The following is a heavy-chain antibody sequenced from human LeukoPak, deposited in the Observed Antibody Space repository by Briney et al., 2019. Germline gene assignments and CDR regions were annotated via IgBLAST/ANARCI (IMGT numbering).Heavy chain of an antibody. J-gene: IGHJ3*02. CDR2: IYYSGST. V-gene: IGHV4-59*01. D-gene: IGHD3/OR15-3a*01. Sequence: SETLSLTCTVSGGSISSYYWNWIRQPPGKGLEWIGYIYYSGSTNYYPSLKSRVTISVDTSKNQFSLYLNSVTAADTAVYFCAREMFVPGYYTQDAFDIWGQGTMVTVSS. CDR3: AREMFVPGYYTQDAFDI. CDR1: GGSISSYY.